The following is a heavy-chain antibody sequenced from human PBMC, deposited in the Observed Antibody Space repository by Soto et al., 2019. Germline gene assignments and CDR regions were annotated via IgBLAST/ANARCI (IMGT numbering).Heavy chain of an antibody. V-gene: IGHV3-7*05. J-gene: IGHJ4*02. D-gene: IGHD6-13*01. CDR2: IKQDGSEK. CDR3: ARDKTPRAAAGPFDY. CDR1: GFTFSSYW. Sequence: GGSLRLSCAASGFTFSSYWMSWVRQAPGKGLEWVANIKQDGSEKYYVDSVKGRFTISRDNAKNSLYLQMNSLRAEDTAVYYCARDKTPRAAAGPFDYWGQGTLVTVSS.